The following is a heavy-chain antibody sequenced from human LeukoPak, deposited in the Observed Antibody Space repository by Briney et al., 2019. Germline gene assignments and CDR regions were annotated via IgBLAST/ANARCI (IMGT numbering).Heavy chain of an antibody. V-gene: IGHV4-39*07. Sequence: PSETLSLTCTVSGGSISSSSYPWGWLRQPPGKGLEWIGSISYSGTTYYNPSLKSRVTISVDTSKNQFSLKLSSVTAADTAVYYCASGSSGWSGGVDYWGQGTLVTVSS. D-gene: IGHD6-19*01. CDR2: ISYSGTT. J-gene: IGHJ4*02. CDR3: ASGSSGWSGGVDY. CDR1: GGSISSSSYP.